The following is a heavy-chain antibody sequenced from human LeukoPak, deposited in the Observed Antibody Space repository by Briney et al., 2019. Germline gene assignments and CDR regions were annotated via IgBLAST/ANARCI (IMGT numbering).Heavy chain of an antibody. V-gene: IGHV3-9*01. CDR1: GFTFDDYA. J-gene: IGHJ4*02. CDR3: AKGPYSSDWLDY. D-gene: IGHD6-19*01. CDR2: ISWNSGSI. Sequence: GGSLRLSCAASGFTFDDYAMHWVRQAPGKGLEWVSGISWNSGSIGYADSVKGRFTISRDNAKNSLYLQMNSLRAEDTALYYCAKGPYSSDWLDYWGQGTLVTVSS.